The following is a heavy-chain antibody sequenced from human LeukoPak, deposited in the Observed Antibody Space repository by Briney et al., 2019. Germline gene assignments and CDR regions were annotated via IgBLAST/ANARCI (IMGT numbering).Heavy chain of an antibody. CDR2: INPNSGGT. CDR3: ARGGILTRNWFDP. CDR1: GYTFTGYY. J-gene: IGHJ5*02. D-gene: IGHD3-9*01. Sequence: ASVKASCKASGYTFTGYYMHWVRQAPGQGLEWMGWINPNSGGTNYAQKFQGRVTMTRDTSISTAYMELSRLRSDDTAVYYCARGGILTRNWFDPWGQGTLVTVSS. V-gene: IGHV1-2*02.